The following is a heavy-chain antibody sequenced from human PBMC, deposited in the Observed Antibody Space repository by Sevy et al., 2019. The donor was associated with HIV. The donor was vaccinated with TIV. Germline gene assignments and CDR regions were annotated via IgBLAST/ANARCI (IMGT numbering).Heavy chain of an antibody. CDR3: ARELWPGDY. D-gene: IGHD2-21*01. Sequence: GGSLRLSCAASGFNFTDYFMGWVRQAPGKGLEWVANIDQDGSQKNYVDSVKGRFTISRDNAKNSVYLQMNRLRVDDTAVYYCARELWPGDYWGQGSLVTVSS. J-gene: IGHJ4*02. CDR1: GFNFTDYF. V-gene: IGHV3-7*01. CDR2: IDQDGSQK.